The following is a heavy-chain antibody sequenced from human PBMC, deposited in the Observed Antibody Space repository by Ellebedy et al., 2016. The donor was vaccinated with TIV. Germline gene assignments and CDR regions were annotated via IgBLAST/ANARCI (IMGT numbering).Heavy chain of an antibody. CDR3: AKDHRYSNSPKY. CDR2: TRYDGNNK. V-gene: IGHV3-30*02. D-gene: IGHD6-13*01. Sequence: GESLKTSCAASGFPFSHYGMHWVRQPPGKGLEGVAFTRYDGNNKYYADSVKGRFTISRDNSKNTLYLQMNRRRAEDTAVCYCAKDHRYSNSPKYWGQGTLVTVSS. J-gene: IGHJ4*02. CDR1: GFPFSHYG.